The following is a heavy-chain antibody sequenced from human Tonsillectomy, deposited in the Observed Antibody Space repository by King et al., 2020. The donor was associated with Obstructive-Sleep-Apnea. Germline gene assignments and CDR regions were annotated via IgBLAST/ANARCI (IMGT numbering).Heavy chain of an antibody. CDR2: IVRGECDK. CDR3: AKGARLALMDH. V-gene: IGHV3-23*04. J-gene: IGHJ4*02. CDR1: GVSFSSLF. Sequence: VQLVESGGGLAQPGGSQRLSCAASGVSFSSLFISCLRQAPGKVLEWVSRIVRGECDKKSSVSVKGRFTISRDNAKNTLHQHMNSLRVEDTAIYYCAKGARLALMDHWGQGTLVTVSS. D-gene: IGHD3-9*01.